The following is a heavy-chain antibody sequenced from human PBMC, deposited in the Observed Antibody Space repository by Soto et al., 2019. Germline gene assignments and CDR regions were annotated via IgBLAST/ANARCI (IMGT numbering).Heavy chain of an antibody. J-gene: IGHJ4*02. CDR2: IYYSGTT. V-gene: IGHV4-59*01. CDR1: GGSIIGYY. D-gene: IGHD3-10*01. CDR3: ARYSYYGSGATVVAY. Sequence: SETLSLTCTVSGGSIIGYYWSWIRQPPWKGLEWIGYIYYSGTTSYNPSLNSRVTMSVDTSKNQFSLKVNSVTAADTAVYYCARYSYYGSGATVVAYWGQGTLVTVSS.